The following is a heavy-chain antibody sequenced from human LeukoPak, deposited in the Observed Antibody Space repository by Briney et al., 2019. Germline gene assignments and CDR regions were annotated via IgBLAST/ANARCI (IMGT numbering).Heavy chain of an antibody. CDR1: GFTFSSYW. CDR3: ARAPSEIGGYYPEYFRH. D-gene: IGHD3-22*01. CDR2: IKSDGST. V-gene: IGHV3-74*01. Sequence: GGSLRLSCAASGFTFSSYWMHWVRQAPGKGLVWVSRIKSDGSTNYADSVKGRFTISRDNAKNTISLQMNSLRTEDTGVYYCARAPSEIGGYYPEYFRHWGQGTLVTVSS. J-gene: IGHJ1*01.